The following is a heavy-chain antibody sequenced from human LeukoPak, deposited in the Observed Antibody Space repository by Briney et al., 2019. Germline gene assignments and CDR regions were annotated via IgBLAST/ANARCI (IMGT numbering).Heavy chain of an antibody. CDR1: GFTFSSYS. Sequence: GGSLRLSCAASGFTFSSYSMNWVRQAPGKGLEWVSSISISSSYIYYADSVKGRFTISRDNAKNSLYLQMNSLRAEDTAVYYCARDPNYSSGWYGGGHFDYWGQGTLVTVSS. J-gene: IGHJ4*02. CDR3: ARDPNYSSGWYGGGHFDY. D-gene: IGHD6-19*01. V-gene: IGHV3-21*01. CDR2: ISISSSYI.